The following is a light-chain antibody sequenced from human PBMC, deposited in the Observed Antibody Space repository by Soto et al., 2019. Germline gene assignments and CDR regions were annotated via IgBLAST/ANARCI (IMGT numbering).Light chain of an antibody. Sequence: QSVLTQPPSVSGAPGQRVTISCTGSSSNIGAGYDVHWYQQLPGTAPKLLIYGNSNRPSGVPDRFSGSKSGTSASLAITGLQAEDAVDYYCQSYDSSLSGVVFGGGTKVTVL. CDR1: SSNIGAGYD. V-gene: IGLV1-40*01. J-gene: IGLJ2*01. CDR2: GNS. CDR3: QSYDSSLSGVV.